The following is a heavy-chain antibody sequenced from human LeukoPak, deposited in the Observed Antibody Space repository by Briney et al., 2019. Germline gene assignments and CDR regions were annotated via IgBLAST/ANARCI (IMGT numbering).Heavy chain of an antibody. CDR2: IYGGGSGST. CDR3: AKDFTPDGIWDIDY. Sequence: PGGSLRLSCVASGFTFSKYPMSWVRQAPGKGLEWVSGIYGGGSGSTFYAESVKGRFTISRDNSKNTLYLQMNSLRDEDTAIYYCAKDFTPDGIWDIDYWGRGTLITVS. V-gene: IGHV3-23*01. CDR1: GFTFSKYP. J-gene: IGHJ4*02. D-gene: IGHD1-14*01.